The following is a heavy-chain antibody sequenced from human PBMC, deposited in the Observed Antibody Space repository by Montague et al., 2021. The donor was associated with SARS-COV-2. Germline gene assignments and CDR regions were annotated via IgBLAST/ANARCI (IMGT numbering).Heavy chain of an antibody. D-gene: IGHD3-22*01. J-gene: IGHJ3*02. Sequence: SETLSLTCTVSGGTMNSYFWSWIRQPPGKGLEWIGNIFWSGSTNYNPSLESRGTISVDTSTSPLSLTLTSVTAADTAVSYCARATTSYSHESSGAFHIWGQGTLVTVSS. CDR1: GGTMNSYF. V-gene: IGHV4-59*01. CDR2: IFWSGST. CDR3: ARATTSYSHESSGAFHI.